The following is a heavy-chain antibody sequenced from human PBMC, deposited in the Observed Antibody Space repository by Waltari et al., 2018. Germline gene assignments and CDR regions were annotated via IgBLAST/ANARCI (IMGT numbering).Heavy chain of an antibody. CDR3: ARVLVVVTGGRLYFDY. Sequence: EVQLVESGGGLVQPGGSLRLSCAASGFTFSSYWMSWVRQAPGKGRGVGAKNKEEGRWEYFGGSGKGRFTILRDKRKNLLYLQMNRLRAGDTAVYYCARVLVVVTGGRLYFDYWGQGTLVTVSS. D-gene: IGHD2-21*02. CDR1: GFTFSSYW. CDR2: NKEEGRWE. V-gene: IGHV3-7*03. J-gene: IGHJ4*02.